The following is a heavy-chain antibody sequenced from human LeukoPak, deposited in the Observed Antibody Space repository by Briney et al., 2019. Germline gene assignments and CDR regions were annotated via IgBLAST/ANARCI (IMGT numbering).Heavy chain of an antibody. J-gene: IGHJ3*02. CDR2: IYYSGST. D-gene: IGHD3-22*01. CDR3: ARVSYYDSSGYYTLAHAFDI. Sequence: SETLSLTCTVSGGSISSYYWSWIRQPPGKGLEWIGYIYYSGSTNYNPSLKSRVTISVDTSKNLFSLKLSSVTAADTAVYYCARVSYYDSSGYYTLAHAFDIWGQGTMVTVSS. V-gene: IGHV4-59*01. CDR1: GGSISSYY.